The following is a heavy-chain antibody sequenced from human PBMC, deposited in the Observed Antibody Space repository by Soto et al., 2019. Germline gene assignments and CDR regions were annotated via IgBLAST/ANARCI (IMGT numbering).Heavy chain of an antibody. V-gene: IGHV3-23*01. D-gene: IGHD6-13*01. Sequence: PGGSLRLSCAAPGFTFSSYAMSWVRQAPGKGLEWVSAISGSGGSTYYADSVKGRFTISRDNSKNTLYLQMNSLRAEDTAVYYCAKGENRIAAAGTDYWGQGTLVTVSS. CDR2: ISGSGGST. CDR3: AKGENRIAAAGTDY. J-gene: IGHJ4*02. CDR1: GFTFSSYA.